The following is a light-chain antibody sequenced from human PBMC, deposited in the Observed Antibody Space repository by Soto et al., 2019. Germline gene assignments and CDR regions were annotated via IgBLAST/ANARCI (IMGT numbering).Light chain of an antibody. CDR3: AAWDDSLNGWV. J-gene: IGLJ3*02. Sequence: QSVLTQPPSVSAAPRQRVTISCSGSSSSIENNAVNWYQQLPGKAPKLLVYYDDLVPSGVSDRFSGSKSGTSASLAIRGLQSEDEADYYCAAWDDSLNGWVFGEGTKLTVL. CDR2: YDD. CDR1: SSSIENNA. V-gene: IGLV1-36*01.